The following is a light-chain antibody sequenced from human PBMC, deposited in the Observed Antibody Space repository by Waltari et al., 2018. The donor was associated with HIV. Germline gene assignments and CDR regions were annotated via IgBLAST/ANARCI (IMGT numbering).Light chain of an antibody. V-gene: IGLV3-25*03. J-gene: IGLJ3*02. Sequence: SYELTQPPSVSVSPGQTAKITCSGDAFPNHTAKWYQQKPGQAPLLVIYKDTQRPSGIPERFSGSHSGTTVTLTISGVQAEDEADYYCESADNSGTYWVFGGGTKLSVL. CDR1: AFPNHT. CDR3: ESADNSGTYWV. CDR2: KDT.